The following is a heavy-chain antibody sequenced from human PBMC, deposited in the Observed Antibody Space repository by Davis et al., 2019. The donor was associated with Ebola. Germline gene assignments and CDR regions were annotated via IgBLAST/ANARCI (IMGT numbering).Heavy chain of an antibody. CDR3: ARGPSYSNGWYAPIDY. V-gene: IGHV1-46*02. Sequence: AASVKVSCKFSGGPYDDYGINWVRQAPGQGLEWMGVINPIAGSTNYAQKFQGRVAMTKDTSTSTIFLEVSSLTSQDTAVYYCARGPSYSNGWYAPIDYWGQGILVTVSS. J-gene: IGHJ4*02. D-gene: IGHD6-19*01. CDR1: GGPYDDYG. CDR2: INPIAGST.